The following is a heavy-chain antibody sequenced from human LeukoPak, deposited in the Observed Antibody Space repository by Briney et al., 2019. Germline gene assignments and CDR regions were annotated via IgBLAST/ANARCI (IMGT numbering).Heavy chain of an antibody. V-gene: IGHV1-18*01. J-gene: IGHJ6*03. CDR2: ISAYNGNT. CDR3: AKGGYSNGRYYYYYMDV. CDR1: GYTFTSYG. D-gene: IGHD5-18*01. Sequence: ASVKVSCKASGYTFTSYGISWVRQAPGQGLEWMGWISAYNGNTNYAQKLQGRVTMTTDTSTSTAYMELRSLRAEDTAVYYCAKGGYSNGRYYYYYMDVWGEGTTVTVSS.